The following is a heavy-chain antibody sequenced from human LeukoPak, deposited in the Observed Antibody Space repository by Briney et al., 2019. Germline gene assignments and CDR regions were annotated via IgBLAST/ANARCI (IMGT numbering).Heavy chain of an antibody. J-gene: IGHJ4*02. Sequence: GGSLRLSCEASGFTFSSYAMSWVRQAPEKGLEWVSAISASGGSTYYTDSVKGRFTISRDNSKNTLYLQMNSLRAEDTAVYYCAKGGLLVASFDYWGQGTLVTVSS. CDR3: AKGGLLVASFDY. V-gene: IGHV3-23*01. CDR1: GFTFSSYA. CDR2: ISASGGST. D-gene: IGHD5-12*01.